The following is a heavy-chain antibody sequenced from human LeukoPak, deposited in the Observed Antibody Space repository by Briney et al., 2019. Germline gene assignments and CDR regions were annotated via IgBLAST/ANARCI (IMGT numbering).Heavy chain of an antibody. D-gene: IGHD4-23*01. V-gene: IGHV4-59*01. CDR3: ARATTVVTPLDV. CDR2: IYYSGST. Sequence: KSSETLSFTCTVSGGSISSYYWSWIRQPPGKGLEWIGYIYYSGSTNYNPSLKSRVTISVDTSKNQFSLKLSSVTAADTAVYYCARATTVVTPLDVWGKGTTVTVSS. CDR1: GGSISSYY. J-gene: IGHJ6*04.